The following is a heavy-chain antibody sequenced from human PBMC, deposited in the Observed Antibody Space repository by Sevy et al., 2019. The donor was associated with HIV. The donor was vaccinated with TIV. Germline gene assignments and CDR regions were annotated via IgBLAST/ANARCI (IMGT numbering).Heavy chain of an antibody. Sequence: GESLKISCEGSGYTFTNYWIGWVRQMPGKGLEWMGIIYPGDSDTTYSPSFEGQVTISVDKSIRTAHLQWSSLKASDTAMYYCARLPRYGDSGGPYFYFDFWGQGTLVTVSS. CDR2: IYPGDSDT. CDR1: GYTFTNYW. J-gene: IGHJ4*02. D-gene: IGHD4-17*01. V-gene: IGHV5-51*01. CDR3: ARLPRYGDSGGPYFYFDF.